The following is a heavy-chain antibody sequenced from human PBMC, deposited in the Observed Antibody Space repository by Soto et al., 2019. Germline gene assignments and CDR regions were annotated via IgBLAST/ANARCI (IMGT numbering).Heavy chain of an antibody. CDR2: ISYDGSDQ. CDR3: AKSTYCNGGSCFPQY. D-gene: IGHD2-15*01. V-gene: IGHV3-30*18. CDR1: TFTFSDFG. Sequence: QVQVEEFGGGVVQTGRSLRLSCAGPTFTFSDFGFHWVRQAPGKGLEWVAMISYDGSDQYYGDSVQGRFTIYRDDSKNTVYLQMNSLRAEDTAMYYCAKSTYCNGGSCFPQYWGPGTLVTVSS. J-gene: IGHJ4*02.